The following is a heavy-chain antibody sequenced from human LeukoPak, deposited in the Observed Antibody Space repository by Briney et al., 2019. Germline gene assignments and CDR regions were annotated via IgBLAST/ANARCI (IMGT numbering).Heavy chain of an antibody. J-gene: IGHJ3*02. CDR3: ARGNYRPLDAFDI. CDR1: GGSISSYY. D-gene: IGHD1-7*01. Sequence: PSETLSLTCTVSGGSISSYYWSWIRQPPGKGLEWIGYIYTSGSTNYNPSLKSRVTMSVDTSKNQFSLKLSSVTAADTAVYYCARGNYRPLDAFDIWGQGTMVTVSS. V-gene: IGHV4-4*08. CDR2: IYTSGST.